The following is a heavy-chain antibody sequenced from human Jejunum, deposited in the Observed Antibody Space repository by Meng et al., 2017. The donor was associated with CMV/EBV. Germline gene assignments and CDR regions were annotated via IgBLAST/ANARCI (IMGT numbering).Heavy chain of an antibody. J-gene: IGHJ4*02. D-gene: IGHD1-1*01. CDR2: IRHDGSNE. CDR1: GISFSSSG. Sequence: VQLVESGGGVVQPGESLRLSCAAVGISFSSSGMHWVRQAPGKGLEWVAFIRHDGSNEYYVESVRGRFTISRDNSKNTVYLEMNSLRSEDTAVYYCAKDKGVRTFDYWGQGTLVTVSS. V-gene: IGHV3-30*02. CDR3: AKDKGVRTFDY.